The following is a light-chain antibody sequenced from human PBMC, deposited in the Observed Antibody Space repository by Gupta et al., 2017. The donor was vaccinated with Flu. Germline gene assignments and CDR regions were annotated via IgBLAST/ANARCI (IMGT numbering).Light chain of an antibody. Sequence: QSVLTHPPSVSAAPGQKVTIPCSGSTSNIGSNYVSWYQQIPGTAPKLLIYENNKRPSGIPDRFSGSKSGTSATLGITGLQTGDEADYYCGTWDSSLSSGIFGGGTKMTVL. V-gene: IGLV1-51*02. CDR1: TSNIGSNY. CDR2: ENN. J-gene: IGLJ2*01. CDR3: GTWDSSLSSGI.